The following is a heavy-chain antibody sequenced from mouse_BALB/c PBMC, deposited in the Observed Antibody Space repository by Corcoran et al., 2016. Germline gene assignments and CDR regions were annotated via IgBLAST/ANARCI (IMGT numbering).Heavy chain of an antibody. J-gene: IGHJ3*01. CDR2: INTYTGEP. CDR1: GYTFTNYG. Sequence: QIQLVQSGPELKKPGETVKISCKASGYTFTNYGMNWVKQAPGKGLKWMGWINTYTGEPTYADDFKGRFAFSLETSASPAYLQINNLKNEDTATYFCARSDGSSWFAYWGQGTLVTVSA. V-gene: IGHV9-3-1*01. D-gene: IGHD1-1*01. CDR3: ARSDGSSWFAY.